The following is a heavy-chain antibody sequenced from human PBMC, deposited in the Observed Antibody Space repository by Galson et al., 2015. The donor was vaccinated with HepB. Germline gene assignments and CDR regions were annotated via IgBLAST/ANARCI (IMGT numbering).Heavy chain of an antibody. V-gene: IGHV1-8*01. Sequence: SVKVSCKASGYTFTSYDINWVRQATGQGLEWMGWMNPDSGNTGYAQKFQGRVTMTRNTSISTAYMELSSLRSEDTAVYYCARYVRDYDFWSGYYYYMDVWGKGTTVTVSS. D-gene: IGHD3-3*01. CDR2: MNPDSGNT. CDR1: GYTFTSYD. CDR3: ARYVRDYDFWSGYYYYMDV. J-gene: IGHJ6*03.